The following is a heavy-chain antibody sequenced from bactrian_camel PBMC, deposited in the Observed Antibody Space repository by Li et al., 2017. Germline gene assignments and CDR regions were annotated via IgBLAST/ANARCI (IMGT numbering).Heavy chain of an antibody. V-gene: IGHV3S40*01. J-gene: IGHJ6*01. CDR2: ISSSGGAT. CDR1: GFTFSNYG. Sequence: VQLVESGGGLVQPGGSLRLSCAASGFTFSNYGMSWVRQAPGKGLEWVSSISSSGGATRYAHSAKGRFTISKDNAKNTVALQMNSLKSEDTALYYCTRGSVDFIFGGQGTQVTVS. CDR3: TRGSVDFIF. D-gene: IGHD8*01.